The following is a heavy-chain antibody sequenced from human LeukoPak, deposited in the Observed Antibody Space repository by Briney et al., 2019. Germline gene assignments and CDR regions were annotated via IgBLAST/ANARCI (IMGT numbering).Heavy chain of an antibody. CDR2: IYYSGST. CDR3: ARETYSSSWYGGYNWFDP. Sequence: SETLSLTCTVSGGSISSYYWSWIRQPPGKGLEWIGYIYYSGSTNYNPSLKSRVTISVDTSKNQFSLKLSSVTAADTAVYYCARETYSSSWYGGYNWFDPWGQGTLVTVSS. D-gene: IGHD6-13*01. J-gene: IGHJ5*02. CDR1: GGSISSYY. V-gene: IGHV4-59*01.